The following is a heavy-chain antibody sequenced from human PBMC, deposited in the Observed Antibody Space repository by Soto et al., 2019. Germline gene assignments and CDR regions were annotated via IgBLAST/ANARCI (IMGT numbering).Heavy chain of an antibody. CDR1: GFTFSSYA. CDR2: ISGSGGST. Sequence: LRLSCAASGFTFSSYAMSWVRQAPGKGLEWVSAISGSGGSTYYADSVKGRFTISRDNSKNTLYLQMNSLRAEDTAVYYCARRTGAGVREVTFDCWGKGTLVTVSS. CDR3: ARRTGAGVREVTFDC. V-gene: IGHV3-23*01. J-gene: IGHJ5*01. D-gene: IGHD3-10*01.